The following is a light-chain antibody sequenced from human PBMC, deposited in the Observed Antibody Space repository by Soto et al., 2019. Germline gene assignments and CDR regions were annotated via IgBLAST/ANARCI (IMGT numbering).Light chain of an antibody. CDR1: QSVSSSY. V-gene: IGKV3-20*01. J-gene: IGKJ4*01. CDR2: GAS. CDR3: QQYGSSQLT. Sequence: EIVLTQSPGTVSLSPAERATLSCRDSQSVSSSYLAPYQQRPGQAPRLLIYGASNRATDIPDRFSGSVSRSDFTLTVSRLEPEDFAVDYCQQYGSSQLTFGGGTKVEIK.